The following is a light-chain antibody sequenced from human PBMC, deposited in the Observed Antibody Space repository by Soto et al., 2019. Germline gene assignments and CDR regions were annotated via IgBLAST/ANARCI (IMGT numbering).Light chain of an antibody. V-gene: IGKV4-1*01. CDR3: QQYYTTPRT. CDR2: WAS. Sequence: DIVMTQSPDSLAVSLGERATINCKSSQTVLYSPNNKNYLAWYQQKPRQPPKLLISWASTRESGVPDRFSGSGSGTDFTLTISSLRAEDVAVYYCQQYYTTPRTFGQGTKVEIK. CDR1: QTVLYSPNNKNY. J-gene: IGKJ1*01.